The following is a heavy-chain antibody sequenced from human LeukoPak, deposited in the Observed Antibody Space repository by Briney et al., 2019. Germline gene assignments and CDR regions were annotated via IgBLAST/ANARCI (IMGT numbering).Heavy chain of an antibody. CDR3: AKFDSGSYIYFYYHGMDV. Sequence: PGGSLRLSCAASGFTFRNHWMHWVRQAPGKGLMWVSRINSDGSNTRYADSVKGRFTISRDNSKNTLYLQMNSLRAEDTAVYYCAKFDSGSYIYFYYHGMDVWGQGTTVTVSS. CDR1: GFTFRNHW. V-gene: IGHV3-74*01. J-gene: IGHJ6*02. D-gene: IGHD1-26*01. CDR2: INSDGSNT.